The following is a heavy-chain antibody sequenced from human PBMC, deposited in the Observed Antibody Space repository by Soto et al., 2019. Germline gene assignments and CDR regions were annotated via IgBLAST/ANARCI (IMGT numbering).Heavy chain of an antibody. CDR1: GGSISSGDYY. D-gene: IGHD2-15*01. CDR3: ARGTYSAAGGYYFDY. J-gene: IGHJ4*02. Sequence: QVQLQESGPGLVKPSQTLSLTCTVPGGSISSGDYYWSWIRQPPGKGLEWIGYIYYSGSTYYNPSLKGRVTISVDPSKNQFSLKLSSVTAADTAVYYCARGTYSAAGGYYFDYWGQGTLVTVSS. V-gene: IGHV4-30-4*01. CDR2: IYYSGST.